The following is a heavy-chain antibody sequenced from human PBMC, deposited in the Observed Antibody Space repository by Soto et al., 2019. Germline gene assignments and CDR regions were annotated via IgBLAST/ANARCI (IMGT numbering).Heavy chain of an antibody. V-gene: IGHV1-3*01. CDR2: INAGNGNT. J-gene: IGHJ4*02. CDR1: GYTFTSYA. D-gene: IGHD3-22*01. CDR3: ARGPTLNYYDSSGSLSN. Sequence: ASVKVSCKASGYTFTSYAMHWVRQAPGQRLEWMGWINAGNGNTKYSQKFQGRVTITRDTSASTAYMELSSLRSEDTAVYYCARGPTLNYYDSSGSLSNWGQGTLVTVLL.